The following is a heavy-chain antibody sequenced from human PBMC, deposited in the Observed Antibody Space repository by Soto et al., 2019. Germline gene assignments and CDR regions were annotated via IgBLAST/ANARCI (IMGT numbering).Heavy chain of an antibody. J-gene: IGHJ6*02. CDR3: ARADSGYAHGYYYYGMDV. CDR2: ISWNSGTI. D-gene: IGHD5-12*01. CDR1: GFTFDDYA. Sequence: PGGSLRLSCAASGFTFDDYAMHWVRQAPGKGLEWVSGISWNSGTIVYADSVKGRFTISRDNAKNSLYLQMNSLRAEDTAVYYCARADSGYAHGYYYYGMDVWGQGTTVTVSS. V-gene: IGHV3-9*01.